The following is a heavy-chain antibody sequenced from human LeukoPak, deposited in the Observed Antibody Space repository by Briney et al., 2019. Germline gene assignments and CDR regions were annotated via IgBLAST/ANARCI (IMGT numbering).Heavy chain of an antibody. D-gene: IGHD1-26*01. CDR3: ARRVVGAMPFDY. V-gene: IGHV3-48*02. CDR2: ITTSSSNI. Sequence: PGGSLRLSCAASRFTFSSYNMNWVRQAPGKGLEWVSYITTSSSNIYYADSVKGRFTISRDNAKNSLYLQMNSLRDEDTAVYYCARRVVGAMPFDYWGQGTLVTVSS. CDR1: RFTFSSYN. J-gene: IGHJ4*02.